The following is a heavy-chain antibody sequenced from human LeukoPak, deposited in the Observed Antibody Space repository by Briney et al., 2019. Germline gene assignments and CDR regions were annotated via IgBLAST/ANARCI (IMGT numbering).Heavy chain of an antibody. CDR2: ISGSGTNT. CDR3: AKSPHYRVTAIIYYFDN. D-gene: IGHD3-16*02. Sequence: PGRTLRLSCAASGFTFSSFAMSWVRQAPGKGLEWGSGISGSGTNTYYAYSVKGRFTISRDNSRTTLSLQTNSLRAEDTAVYYCAKSPHYRVTAIIYYFDNWGQGTLVTVSP. J-gene: IGHJ4*02. CDR1: GFTFSSFA. V-gene: IGHV3-23*01.